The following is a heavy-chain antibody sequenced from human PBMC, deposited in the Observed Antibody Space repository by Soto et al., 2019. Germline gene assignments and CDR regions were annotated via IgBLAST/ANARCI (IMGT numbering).Heavy chain of an antibody. CDR2: IYYSGST. CDR1: GGSISSGGYY. J-gene: IGHJ3*02. V-gene: IGHV4-31*03. D-gene: IGHD6-13*01. Sequence: QVQLQESGPGLVKPSQTLSLTCTVPGGSISSGGYYWSWIRQHPGKGLEWIGYIYYSGSTYYNPSLKSRVTISVDTSKNQFSLKLSSVTAADTAVYYCASHIAAAGMAAFDIWGQGTMVTVSS. CDR3: ASHIAAAGMAAFDI.